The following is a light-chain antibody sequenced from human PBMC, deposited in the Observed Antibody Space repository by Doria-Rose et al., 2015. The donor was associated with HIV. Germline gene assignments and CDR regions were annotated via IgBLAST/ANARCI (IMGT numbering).Light chain of an antibody. V-gene: IGKV4-1*01. CDR3: QQYDSTPWT. CDR1: QSGLYSSNNKNN. J-gene: IGKJ1*01. CDR2: WAS. Sequence: MTQSPDSLAVSLGESATINCKSSQSGLYSSNNKNNLAWYQQKPGQPPKLLIYWASTRESGVPDRFSGSGSGAEFTLTISSLQAEDVAVYYCQQYDSTPWTFGQGTKVEV.